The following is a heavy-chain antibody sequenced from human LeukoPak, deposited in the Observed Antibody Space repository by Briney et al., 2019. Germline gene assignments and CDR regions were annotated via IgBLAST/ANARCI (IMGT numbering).Heavy chain of an antibody. CDR3: ASRNQLLSDAFDI. D-gene: IGHD2-2*01. CDR1: GYSFSSYG. CDR2: IYPGDSDT. V-gene: IGHV5-51*01. J-gene: IGHJ3*02. Sequence: PGESLKISCKGSGYSFSSYGIAWVRQMPGKGLEWMGIIYPGDSDTRYSPSFQGQVTISADKSISTAYLQWSSLKASDTAMYYCASRNQLLSDAFDIWGQGTMVTVSS.